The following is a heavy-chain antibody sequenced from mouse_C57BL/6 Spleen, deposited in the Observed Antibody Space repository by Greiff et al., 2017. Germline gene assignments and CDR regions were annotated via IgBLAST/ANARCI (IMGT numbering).Heavy chain of an antibody. J-gene: IGHJ4*01. Sequence: DVHLVESGGGLVKPGGSLKLSCAASGFTFSSYAMSWVRQTPEKRLEWVATISDGGSYTYYPDNVKGRFTISRDNAKNNLYLQMSHLKSEDTAMYYCARDRGYSNYDAMDYWGQGTSVTVSS. CDR2: ISDGGSYT. D-gene: IGHD2-5*01. CDR3: ARDRGYSNYDAMDY. V-gene: IGHV5-4*01. CDR1: GFTFSSYA.